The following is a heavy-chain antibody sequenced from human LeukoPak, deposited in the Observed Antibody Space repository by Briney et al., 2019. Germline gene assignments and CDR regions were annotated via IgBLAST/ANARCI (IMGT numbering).Heavy chain of an antibody. CDR2: IYSGGST. Sequence: GWSLRLSCAASGFTVSSNYMSWVRQAPGMGLEWVSVIYSGGSTYYADSVKGRFTISRDNSKNTLYLQMNSLRAEDTAVYYCARGSSGLYYYYYMDVWGKGTTVTVSS. D-gene: IGHD6-19*01. V-gene: IGHV3-53*01. J-gene: IGHJ6*03. CDR3: ARGSSGLYYYYYMDV. CDR1: GFTVSSNY.